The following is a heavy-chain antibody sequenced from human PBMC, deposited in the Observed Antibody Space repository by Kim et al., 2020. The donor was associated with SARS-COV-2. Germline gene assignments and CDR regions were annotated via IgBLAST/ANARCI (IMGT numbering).Heavy chain of an antibody. CDR3: AKDIAAAGTAV. J-gene: IGHJ4*02. CDR2: IYSGGSST. D-gene: IGHD6-13*01. Sequence: GGSLRLSCAASGFTFSSYAMSWVRQAPGKGLEWVSVIYSGGSSTYYADSVKGRFTISRDNSKNTLYLQMNSLRAEDTAVYYCAKDIAAAGTAVWGQGTLVTVSS. CDR1: GFTFSSYA. V-gene: IGHV3-23*03.